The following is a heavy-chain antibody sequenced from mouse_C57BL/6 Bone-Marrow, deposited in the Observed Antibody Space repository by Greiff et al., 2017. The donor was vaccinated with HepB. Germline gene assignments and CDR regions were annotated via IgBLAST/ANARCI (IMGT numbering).Heavy chain of an antibody. V-gene: IGHV1-15*01. CDR3: TRRYGSSPYYFDY. D-gene: IGHD1-1*01. Sequence: VQLQQSGAELVRPGASVTLSCKASGYTFTDYEMHWVKQTPVHGLEWIGAIDPETGGTAYNQKFKGKAILTADKSSSTAYMELRSLTSEDSAVYYCTRRYGSSPYYFDYWGQGTTLTFSS. CDR1: GYTFTDYE. J-gene: IGHJ2*01. CDR2: IDPETGGT.